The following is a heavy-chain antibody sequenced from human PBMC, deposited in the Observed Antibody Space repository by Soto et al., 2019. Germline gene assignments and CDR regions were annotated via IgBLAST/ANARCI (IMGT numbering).Heavy chain of an antibody. Sequence: SETLSLTCAVSGGSVSSSYWWSWVRQPPGKGPEWIGEIYHSGSANYNPSLKSRVTISVDTSKNQFSLKLSSVTAADTAVYYCARVPRSYYGSETNWFDPWGQGTLVTVSS. CDR3: ARVPRSYYGSETNWFDP. CDR1: GGSVSSSYW. CDR2: IYHSGSA. J-gene: IGHJ5*02. V-gene: IGHV4-4*02. D-gene: IGHD3-10*01.